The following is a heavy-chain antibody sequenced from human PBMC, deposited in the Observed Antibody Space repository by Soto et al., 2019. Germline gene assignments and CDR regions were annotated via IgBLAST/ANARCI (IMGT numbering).Heavy chain of an antibody. CDR3: ARDRDATMIVVVSDGIDY. V-gene: IGHV3-30-3*01. CDR1: GFTFSSYA. CDR2: ISYDGSNK. J-gene: IGHJ4*02. D-gene: IGHD3-22*01. Sequence: PGGSLRLSCAASGFTFSSYAMHWVRQAPGKGLEWVAVISYDGSNKYYADSVKGRFTISRDNSKNTLYLQMNSLRAEDTAVYYCARDRDATMIVVVSDGIDYWGQGTLVTVSS.